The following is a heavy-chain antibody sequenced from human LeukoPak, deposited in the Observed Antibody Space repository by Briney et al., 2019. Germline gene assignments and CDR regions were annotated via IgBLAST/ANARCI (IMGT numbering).Heavy chain of an antibody. CDR3: ARVRLSRATSGDFQH. V-gene: IGHV3-30*03. CDR2: IRYDGSNE. Sequence: PGRSLRLSCAASGFTFSGYGMHWVRQAPGKGLEWVAFIRYDGSNEYYAGSVKGRFTISRDNSKNTLYLQMNSLRAEDTAVYYCARVRLSRATSGDFQHWGQGTLVTVSS. J-gene: IGHJ1*01. D-gene: IGHD3-16*01. CDR1: GFTFSGYG.